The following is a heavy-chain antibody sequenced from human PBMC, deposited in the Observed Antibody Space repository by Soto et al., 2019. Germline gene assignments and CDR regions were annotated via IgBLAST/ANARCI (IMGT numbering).Heavy chain of an antibody. J-gene: IGHJ3*02. CDR2: IKQDGSEK. CDR1: AFTFSSYW. CDR3: ARASGMGPHAFDI. V-gene: IGHV3-7*01. D-gene: IGHD1-1*01. Sequence: GGSLRLSCAASAFTFSSYWMSWVRQAPGKGLEWVANIKQDGSEKYYVDSVKGRFTISGDNAKNSLYLQMNSLRAEDTAVYYCARASGMGPHAFDIWGQGTMVTVSS.